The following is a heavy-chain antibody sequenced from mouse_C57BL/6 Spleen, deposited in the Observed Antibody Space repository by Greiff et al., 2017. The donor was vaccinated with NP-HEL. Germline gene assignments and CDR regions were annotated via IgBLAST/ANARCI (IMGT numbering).Heavy chain of an antibody. CDR1: GFTFSSYA. D-gene: IGHD1-1*01. Sequence: DVKLVESGGGLVKPGGSLKLSCAASGFTFSSYAMSWVRQTPEKRLEWVATISDGGSYTYYPDNVKGRFTISRDNAKNNLYLQMSHLKSEDTAMYYCARDHGSSLDYWGQGTTLTVSS. J-gene: IGHJ2*01. CDR2: ISDGGSYT. V-gene: IGHV5-4*01. CDR3: ARDHGSSLDY.